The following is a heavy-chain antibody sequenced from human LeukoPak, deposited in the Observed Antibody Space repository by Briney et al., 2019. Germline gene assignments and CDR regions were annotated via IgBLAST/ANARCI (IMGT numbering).Heavy chain of an antibody. CDR3: ARHVKWLVYFDY. J-gene: IGHJ4*02. D-gene: IGHD6-19*01. CDR1: GGSFSGYY. CDR2: INHSGST. Sequence: SETLSLTCAVYGGSFSGYYWSWIRQPPGKGLEWIGEINHSGSTNYNPSLKSRVTISVDTSKNQFSLKLSSVTAADTAVYYCARHVKWLVYFDYWGQGTLVTVSS. V-gene: IGHV4-34*01.